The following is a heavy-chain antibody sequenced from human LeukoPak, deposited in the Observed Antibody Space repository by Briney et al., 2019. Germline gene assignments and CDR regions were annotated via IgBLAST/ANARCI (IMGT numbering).Heavy chain of an antibody. CDR2: ISGSGGST. D-gene: IGHD1-26*01. CDR3: AKESYFESRRGKGNFDY. V-gene: IGHV3-23*01. CDR1: TFTFSSYA. J-gene: IGHJ4*02. Sequence: PGGSLRLSCAGSTFTFSSYAMSWVRQAPGKGLEWVSGISGSGGSTYFADSVKGRFTISRDNSKNRVYLQMNSLRVEDTAVYYCAKESYFESRRGKGNFDYWGQGTLATVSS.